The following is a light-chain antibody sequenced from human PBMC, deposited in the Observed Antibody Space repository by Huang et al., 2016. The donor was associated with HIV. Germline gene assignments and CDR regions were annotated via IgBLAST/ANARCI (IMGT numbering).Light chain of an antibody. Sequence: EVALTQSPGILSLSAGERASLSCRASRHLTNSQLAWYQQKVGQPPILLVFGASTRVSGVPERFTGGVSGRDFTLSISGLEPDDFATYYCQQYYTFSFDQGTRLE. CDR3: QQYYTFS. V-gene: IGKV3-20*01. CDR1: RHLTNSQ. CDR2: GAS. J-gene: IGKJ2*01.